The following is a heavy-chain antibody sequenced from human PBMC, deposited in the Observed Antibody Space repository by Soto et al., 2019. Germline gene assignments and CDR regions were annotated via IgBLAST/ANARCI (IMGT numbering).Heavy chain of an antibody. J-gene: IGHJ5*02. CDR3: ARHRARNWFDP. V-gene: IGHV4-39*01. CDR1: GGSISSSSYY. Sequence: QLQLQESGPGLVKPSETLSLTCIVSGGSISSSSYYWGWIRQPPGKGLEWIGSIYYSGSTYYNPSLKSRVPISVDTSKNQFSLKRSSVTAADTAVFYCARHRARNWFDPWGQGTLVTVSS. CDR2: IYYSGST. D-gene: IGHD6-6*01.